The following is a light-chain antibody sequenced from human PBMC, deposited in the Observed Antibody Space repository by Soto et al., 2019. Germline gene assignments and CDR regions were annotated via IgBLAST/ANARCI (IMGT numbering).Light chain of an antibody. CDR1: QSISSY. Sequence: TQMNQSPPSISASVGDGIAITCRASQSISSYLNWYQQKPGKAPKVLISAASILQSGVPSRFSGSGSGTDLTLTISNLKPEDFAGYYCQQTYSSPITFGQGTRLENK. J-gene: IGKJ5*01. V-gene: IGKV1-39*01. CDR3: QQTYSSPIT. CDR2: AAS.